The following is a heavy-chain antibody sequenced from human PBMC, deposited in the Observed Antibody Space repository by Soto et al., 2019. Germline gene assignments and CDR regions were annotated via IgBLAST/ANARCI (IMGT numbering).Heavy chain of an antibody. CDR2: ISTYNGNT. CDR1: GYTFTSYG. Sequence: QVQLVQSGAEVKKPGASVKVSCKVSGYTFTSYGISWVRQAPGQGLEWMGWISTYNGNTNYAQKLQGRVTMTTDTATSTAYMELRSLRSDDTALYYCARDGQTTMVRGVRGGSYNYYGMDVWGQGTTVTVSS. V-gene: IGHV1-18*04. J-gene: IGHJ6*02. CDR3: ARDGQTTMVRGVRGGSYNYYGMDV. D-gene: IGHD3-10*01.